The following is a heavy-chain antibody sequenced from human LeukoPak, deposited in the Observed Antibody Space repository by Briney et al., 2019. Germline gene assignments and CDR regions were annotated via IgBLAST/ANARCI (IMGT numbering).Heavy chain of an antibody. CDR1: GYTFSSYG. V-gene: IGHV3-33*01. CDR3: ARDYYDSSGLDY. D-gene: IGHD3-22*01. CDR2: IWYDGSNK. Sequence: GRSLRLSCAASGYTFSSYGMHWVRQAPGKGLEWVAVIWYDGSNKYYADSVKGRFTISRDNSKNTLYLQMNSLRAEDTAVYYCARDYYDSSGLDYWGQGTLVTVSS. J-gene: IGHJ4*02.